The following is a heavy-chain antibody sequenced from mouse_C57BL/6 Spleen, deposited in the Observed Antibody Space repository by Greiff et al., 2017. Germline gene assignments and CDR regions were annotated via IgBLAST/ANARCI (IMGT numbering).Heavy chain of an antibody. Sequence: QVQLQQSGAELVRPGASVTLSCKASGYTFTDYEMHWVKQTPVHGLEWIGAIDPETGGTAYNQKFKGKAILTADNSSSTAYMELRSLTSEDSAVYYCTRITTVVYFDYWGQGTTLTVSS. V-gene: IGHV1-15*01. CDR1: GYTFTDYE. D-gene: IGHD1-1*01. CDR2: IDPETGGT. CDR3: TRITTVVYFDY. J-gene: IGHJ2*01.